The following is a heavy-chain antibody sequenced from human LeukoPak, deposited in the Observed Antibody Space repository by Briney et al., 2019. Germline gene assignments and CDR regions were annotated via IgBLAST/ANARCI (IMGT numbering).Heavy chain of an antibody. CDR3: AKATYSSSWYSSTDYFDY. D-gene: IGHD6-13*01. J-gene: IGHJ4*02. V-gene: IGHV3-23*01. Sequence: TGGSVRLSCAASGFTFSSYAMSWVRQAPGKGLEWVSAISGSGGSTYYADSVKGRFTISRDHSKSTVHLQMNSLRAEDTAVYSCAKATYSSSWYSSTDYFDYWGQGTLVTVSS. CDR2: ISGSGGST. CDR1: GFTFSSYA.